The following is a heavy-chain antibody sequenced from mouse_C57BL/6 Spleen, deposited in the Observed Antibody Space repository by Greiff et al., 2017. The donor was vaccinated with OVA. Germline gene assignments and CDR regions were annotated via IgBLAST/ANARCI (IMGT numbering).Heavy chain of an antibody. CDR3: ARSGYYDYLYYFDY. Sequence: VQLQQSGTELVKPGASVKLSCKASGYTFTSYWMHWVKQRPGQGLEWIGNINPSNGGTNYNEKFKSKATLTVDKSSSTAYMQLSSLTSEDSAVYYCARSGYYDYLYYFDYWGQGTTLTVSS. CDR2: INPSNGGT. J-gene: IGHJ2*01. CDR1: GYTFTSYW. V-gene: IGHV1-53*01. D-gene: IGHD2-4*01.